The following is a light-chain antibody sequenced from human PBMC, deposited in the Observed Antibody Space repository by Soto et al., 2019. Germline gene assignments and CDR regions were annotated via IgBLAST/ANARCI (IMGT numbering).Light chain of an antibody. V-gene: IGLV2-23*02. CDR1: SSDVGSYDY. Sequence: QSALTQPASVSGSPGQAITISCTGTSSDVGSYDYVSWYQQHPGKAPNLTIYEVSKRPSGVSHRFSGSKSGNTASLTISGLQADDEADYYCCAYAGSSILVFGGGTKLTVL. CDR2: EVS. J-gene: IGLJ2*01. CDR3: CAYAGSSILV.